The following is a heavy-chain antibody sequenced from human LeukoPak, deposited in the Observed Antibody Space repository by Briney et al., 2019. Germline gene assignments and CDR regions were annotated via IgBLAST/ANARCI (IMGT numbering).Heavy chain of an antibody. J-gene: IGHJ6*02. CDR3: ARVVGPYYGMDV. CDR1: GVAFSIYS. V-gene: IGHV3-48*02. Sequence: GGALRLSCAASGVAFSIYSMNWVRQAPGKGLEWVSYTSSVSSPIYYADSVKGRFTISRDNAKNSLYLHMNSLRDEDTAVYYCARVVGPYYGMDVWGQGTTVTVSS. CDR2: TSSVSSPI. D-gene: IGHD1-26*01.